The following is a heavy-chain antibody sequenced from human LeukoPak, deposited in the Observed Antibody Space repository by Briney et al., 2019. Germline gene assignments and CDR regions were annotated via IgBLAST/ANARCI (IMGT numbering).Heavy chain of an antibody. CDR3: ARHRYYYDSSTYLTDY. J-gene: IGHJ4*02. CDR1: GFTFSTYA. V-gene: IGHV3-30-3*01. CDR2: ISYDGNNE. Sequence: GGSLRLSCAVSGFTFSTYAMHWVRQAPGKGLEWVAVISYDGNNEYYADSVKGRFTISRDNSKNTLYLQMNSLRAEDTAVYYCARHRYYYDSSTYLTDYWGQGTLVTVSS. D-gene: IGHD3-22*01.